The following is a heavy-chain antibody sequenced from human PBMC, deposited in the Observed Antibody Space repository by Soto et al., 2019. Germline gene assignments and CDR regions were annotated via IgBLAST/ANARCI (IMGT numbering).Heavy chain of an antibody. D-gene: IGHD5-12*01. CDR2: SNQSGST. V-gene: IGHV4-34*01. J-gene: IGHJ4*02. CDR1: GGSFSGYY. CDR3: ARVPAYSAYVYIYY. Sequence: PSETLSLTCAVYGGSFSGYYWSWIRQPPGKGLEWIGESNQSGSTNYNPSLKSRVTISVDTSKNQFSLKLSSVTAADTAVYYCARVPAYSAYVYIYYCRQGTLVTVS.